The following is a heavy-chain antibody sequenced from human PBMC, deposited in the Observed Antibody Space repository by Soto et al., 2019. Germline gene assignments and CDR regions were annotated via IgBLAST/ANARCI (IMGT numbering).Heavy chain of an antibody. CDR3: AKDRRITTFGVVIDGMDV. V-gene: IGHV3-30*18. D-gene: IGHD3-3*01. J-gene: IGHJ6*02. CDR2: ISYDGSNK. CDR1: GFTFSSYG. Sequence: GGSLRLSCAASGFTFSSYGMHWVRQAPGKGLEWVAVISYDGSNKYYADSVKGRFTISRDNSKNTLYLQMNSLRAEDTAVYYCAKDRRITTFGVVIDGMDVWGQGTTVTVSS.